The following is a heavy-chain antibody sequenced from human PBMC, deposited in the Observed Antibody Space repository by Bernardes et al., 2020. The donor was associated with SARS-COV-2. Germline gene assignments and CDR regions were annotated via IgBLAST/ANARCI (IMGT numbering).Heavy chain of an antibody. Sequence: GRSLRLSFAASGFTFSSYIMNWGRQAPGKGLEWVSFFSATSSTKYYADSVKGRFTISRDNAKNSLYLQMNSLRAEDTAVYYCARDPGGTIFGVVIIGDGLDVWGQGATITVSS. V-gene: IGHV3-48*01. J-gene: IGHJ6*02. CDR2: FSATSSTK. CDR3: ARDPGGTIFGVVIIGDGLDV. CDR1: GFTFSSYI. D-gene: IGHD3-3*01.